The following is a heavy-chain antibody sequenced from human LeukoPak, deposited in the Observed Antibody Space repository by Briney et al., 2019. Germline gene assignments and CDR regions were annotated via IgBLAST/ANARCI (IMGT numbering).Heavy chain of an antibody. CDR3: TTACYDFWSGYYTPQFDP. CDR2: IKSKTDGGTT. D-gene: IGHD3-3*01. V-gene: IGHV3-15*01. CDR1: GFTFSNAW. Sequence: PGGSLRLSCAASGFTFSNAWMSWVRQAPGKGLEWVGRIKSKTDGGTTDYAAPVKGRFTISRDDSKNTLYLQMNSLKTEDTAVYYCTTACYDFWSGYYTPQFDPWGQGTLVTVSS. J-gene: IGHJ5*02.